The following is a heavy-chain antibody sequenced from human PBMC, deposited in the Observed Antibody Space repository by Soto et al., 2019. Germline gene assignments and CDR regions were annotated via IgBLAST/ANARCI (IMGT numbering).Heavy chain of an antibody. D-gene: IGHD5-12*01. CDR3: ARALHGYRGYEFDS. J-gene: IGHJ4*02. V-gene: IGHV3-13*01. CDR1: GFTFSNYD. CDR2: IGTAGDT. Sequence: EVQLVESGGGLVQPGGSLRLSCAASGFTFSNYDIHWVRQATGKGLEWVSAIGTAGDTYYSGSVRGRFTISRENAFSSLYLQMDSLRAEDTAMYFCARALHGYRGYEFDSWGQGTLVTVSS.